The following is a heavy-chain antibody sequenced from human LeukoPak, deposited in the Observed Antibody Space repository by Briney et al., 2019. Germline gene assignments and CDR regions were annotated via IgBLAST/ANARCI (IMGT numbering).Heavy chain of an antibody. D-gene: IGHD3-9*01. J-gene: IGHJ6*02. V-gene: IGHV3-30*18. Sequence: GGSLRFSCVASGFSFTRYGMQWVRQAPGKGLDWLAVISNDGRNEYYADSVKGRFTISRDNSKNTLYLQMNSLRAEDTAVYYCAKDNDILTGLGYAMDVWGQGTTVTVSS. CDR3: AKDNDILTGLGYAMDV. CDR1: GFSFTRYG. CDR2: ISNDGRNE.